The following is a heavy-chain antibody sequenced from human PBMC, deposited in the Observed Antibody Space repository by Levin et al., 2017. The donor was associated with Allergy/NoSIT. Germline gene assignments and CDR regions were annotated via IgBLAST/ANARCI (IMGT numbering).Heavy chain of an antibody. D-gene: IGHD1-26*01. CDR3: ARDDGWSNQH. V-gene: IGHV1-2*02. CDR1: GYTFTGYY. CDR2: INPNSGGT. Sequence: GESLKISCKASGYTFTGYYMHWVRQAPGQGLEWMGWINPNSGGTNYAQKFQGRVTMTRDTSISTAYMELSRLRSDDTAVYYCARDDGWSNQHWGQGTLVTVSS. J-gene: IGHJ1*01.